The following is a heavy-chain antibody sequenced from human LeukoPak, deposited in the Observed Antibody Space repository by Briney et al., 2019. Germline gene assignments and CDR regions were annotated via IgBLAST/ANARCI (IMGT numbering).Heavy chain of an antibody. D-gene: IGHD3-3*01. V-gene: IGHV1-2*02. J-gene: IGHJ6*03. CDR1: GYTFTRYG. Sequence: ASVTVSFKASGYTFTRYGISWVRQAPGQGLEWMGWINPNSGGTNYAQKFQGRVTMTRDTSISTAYMELSRLRSDDTAVYYCALRFLESDMDVWGKGTTVTVSS. CDR3: ALRFLESDMDV. CDR2: INPNSGGT.